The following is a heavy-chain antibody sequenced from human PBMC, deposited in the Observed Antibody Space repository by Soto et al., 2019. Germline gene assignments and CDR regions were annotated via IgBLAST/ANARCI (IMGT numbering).Heavy chain of an antibody. CDR3: ALQGNCSSTSCYIGYYYYMDV. D-gene: IGHD2-2*02. V-gene: IGHV1-69*02. CDR2: IIPILGIA. CDR1: GGTFSSYT. J-gene: IGHJ6*03. Sequence: QVQLVQSGAEVKKPGSSVKVSCKASGGTFSSYTISWVRQAPGQGLEWMGRIIPILGIANYAQKFQGRVTITAEKSTSTAYMELSSLRSEDTAVYYCALQGNCSSTSCYIGYYYYMDVWGKGTTVTVSS.